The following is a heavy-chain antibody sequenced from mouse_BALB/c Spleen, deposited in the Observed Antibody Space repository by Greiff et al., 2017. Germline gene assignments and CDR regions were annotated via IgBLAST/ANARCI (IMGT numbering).Heavy chain of an antibody. D-gene: IGHD2-12*01. V-gene: IGHV1S56*01. CDR2: IYHGDGST. CDR3: ARERRGYYYAMDY. CDR1: GYTFTSYG. Sequence: QVQLQQSGPELVQPWAFVKISCKASGYTFTSYGINWVQQRPGQGLEWIGWIYHGDGSTKYNEKFTCKATLTEDKSSSTAYMQLSSLTSENSAVYFCARERRGYYYAMDYWGQGTSVTVSS. J-gene: IGHJ4*01.